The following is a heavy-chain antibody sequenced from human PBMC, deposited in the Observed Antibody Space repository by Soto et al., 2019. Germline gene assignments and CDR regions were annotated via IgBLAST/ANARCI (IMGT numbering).Heavy chain of an antibody. J-gene: IGHJ4*02. V-gene: IGHV4-59*08. CDR2: IYYSGST. CDR3: GRAAPRYCSGGSCYSGSDY. Sequence: PSETLSLTCTVSGGSISSYDWSWIRQPPGKGLEWTGYIYYSGSTNYNPSLKSRVTISVDTSKNQFSLKLSSVTAADTAVYYCGRAAPRYCSGGSCYSGSDYWGQGTLVTVSS. CDR1: GGSISSYD. D-gene: IGHD2-15*01.